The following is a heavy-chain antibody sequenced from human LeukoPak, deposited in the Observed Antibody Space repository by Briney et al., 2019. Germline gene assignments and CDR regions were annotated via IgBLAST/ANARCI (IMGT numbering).Heavy chain of an antibody. CDR3: ARDSPDYGGKGFDY. V-gene: IGHV3-23*01. CDR2: ISGSGGST. D-gene: IGHD4-23*01. CDR1: GSTFSSYA. J-gene: IGHJ4*02. Sequence: GGSLRLSCAASGSTFSSYAMTWVRQAPGKGLEWVSGISGSGGSTHYADSVKGRFTISRDNSKNSLYLQMNTLRAEDTAIYYCARDSPDYGGKGFDYWGQGTLVTVSS.